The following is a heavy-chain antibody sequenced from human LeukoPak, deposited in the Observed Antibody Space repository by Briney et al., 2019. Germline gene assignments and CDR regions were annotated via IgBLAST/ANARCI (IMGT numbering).Heavy chain of an antibody. V-gene: IGHV4-34*01. J-gene: IGHJ3*02. D-gene: IGHD1-26*01. CDR3: ASRSYPTDAFDI. CDR2: INHSGST. CDR1: GGSFSGYY. Sequence: SETLSLTCAVYGGSFSGYYWSWIRQPPGKGLEWIGEINHSGSTNYNPSLKSRVTISVDTSKNQFSLKLSSVTAADTAVYYCASRSYPTDAFDIWGQGTMVTVSS.